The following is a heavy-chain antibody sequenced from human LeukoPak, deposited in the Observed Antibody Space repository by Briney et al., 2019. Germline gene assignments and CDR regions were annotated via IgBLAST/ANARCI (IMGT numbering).Heavy chain of an antibody. CDR1: GFTFSSYS. V-gene: IGHV3-21*01. D-gene: IGHD3-22*01. Sequence: GGSLRLSCAASGFTFSSYSMNWVRQASGKGLEWVSSISSGTDYIYYGDSVKGRFTISRDNAKNSLSLQMNSLRAEDTAVYYCARDNNYDSSGYYRRHDAFDIWGQGTMVTVSS. J-gene: IGHJ3*02. CDR3: ARDNNYDSSGYYRRHDAFDI. CDR2: ISSGTDYI.